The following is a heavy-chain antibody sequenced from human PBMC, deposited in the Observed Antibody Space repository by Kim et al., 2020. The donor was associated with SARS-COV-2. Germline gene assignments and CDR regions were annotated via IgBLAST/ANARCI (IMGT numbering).Heavy chain of an antibody. CDR3: AKTKLRTPDYGMDV. Sequence: GGSLRLSCAAPGFTFSSYGMHWVRQAPGKGLEWVAVIWYDGSNKYYAASVKGRFTISRDNSKNTLYLQMNSLRAEDTAVYYCAKTKLRTPDYGMDVWGQGTTVTVSS. CDR2: IWYDGSNK. CDR1: GFTFSSYG. D-gene: IGHD4-17*01. V-gene: IGHV3-33*06. J-gene: IGHJ6*02.